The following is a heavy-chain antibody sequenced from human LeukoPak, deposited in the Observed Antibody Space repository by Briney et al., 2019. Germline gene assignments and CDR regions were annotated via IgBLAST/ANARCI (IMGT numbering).Heavy chain of an antibody. D-gene: IGHD5-12*01. CDR1: GFTFSDYY. CDR2: ISSSGSTI. Sequence: PGGSLRLSCAASGFTFSDYYMSWIRQAPGKGLEYISFISSSGSTIYYADSVKGRFTISRDNTKNSLYLQMNSLRADDTAVYYCAREVRGYILFDYWGQGTLVTVSS. CDR3: AREVRGYILFDY. J-gene: IGHJ4*02. V-gene: IGHV3-11*01.